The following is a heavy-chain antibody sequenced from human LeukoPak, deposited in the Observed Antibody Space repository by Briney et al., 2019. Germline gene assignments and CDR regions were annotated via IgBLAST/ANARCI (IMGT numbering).Heavy chain of an antibody. D-gene: IGHD3-22*01. CDR2: IYPGDSDT. Sequence: GESLKISCKGSGYSFTSKWIGWVRQMPGKGLEWMGIIYPGDSDTRYSPSFQGQVTISADKSISTAYLQWSSLKASDTAMYYCARHRTTYYYDSSGSNWFDPWGQGTLVTVSS. J-gene: IGHJ5*02. V-gene: IGHV5-51*01. CDR3: ARHRTTYYYDSSGSNWFDP. CDR1: GYSFTSKW.